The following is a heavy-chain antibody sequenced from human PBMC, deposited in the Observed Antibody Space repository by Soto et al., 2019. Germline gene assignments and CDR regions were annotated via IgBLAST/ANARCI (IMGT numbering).Heavy chain of an antibody. CDR1: GFTFSSYS. J-gene: IGHJ4*02. V-gene: IGHV3-48*01. CDR2: ISSSSSTI. D-gene: IGHD6-13*01. CDR3: ARGGEGSWYYYNIHYFIY. Sequence: GGSLRLSCAASGFTFSSYSMNWVRQAPGKGLEWVSYISSSSSTIYYADSVKGRFTISRDNAKNSLYLQMNSLRAEDTAVYYCARGGEGSWYYYNIHYFIYWGQGTLVTVSS.